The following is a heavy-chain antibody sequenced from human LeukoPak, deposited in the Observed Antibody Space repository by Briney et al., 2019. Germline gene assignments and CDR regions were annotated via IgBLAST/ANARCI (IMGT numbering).Heavy chain of an antibody. CDR3: AGSRSRNGAYYYDSSGSTEDY. CDR2: IYYSGST. J-gene: IGHJ4*02. V-gene: IGHV4-59*01. Sequence: SETLSLTCTVSGGSISSYYWSWIRKPPGKGLEWIGYIYYSGSTNYNPSLKSRVTISVDTSKNQFSLKLSSVTAADTAVYYCAGSRSRNGAYYYDSSGSTEDYWGQGTLVTVSS. CDR1: GGSISSYY. D-gene: IGHD3-22*01.